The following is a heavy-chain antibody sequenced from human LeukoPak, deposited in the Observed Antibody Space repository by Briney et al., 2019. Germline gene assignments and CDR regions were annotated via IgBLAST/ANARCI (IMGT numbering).Heavy chain of an antibody. J-gene: IGHJ4*02. D-gene: IGHD1-7*01. Sequence: PSQTLSLTCTVSGGSISSGGSYWSWIRQPAGKGLEWVGHIYTSGSTNYNPSLKSRVTISVDMSKNRFSLKLSSVTAADTAVYYCARLGPRITGTTSYWGQGTLVTVSS. CDR1: GGSISSGGSY. CDR3: ARLGPRITGTTSY. V-gene: IGHV4-61*09. CDR2: IYTSGST.